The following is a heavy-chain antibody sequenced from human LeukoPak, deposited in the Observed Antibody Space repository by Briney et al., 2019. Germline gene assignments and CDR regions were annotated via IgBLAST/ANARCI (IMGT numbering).Heavy chain of an antibody. V-gene: IGHV4-4*07. CDR2: IYISGNT. CDR1: GGSLSSYY. J-gene: IGHJ5*02. D-gene: IGHD6-13*01. CDR3: ARTSGSSWYGNWFDP. Sequence: SETLSLTCSVSGGSLSSYYWSWVRQPAGKGLEWVGRIYISGNTNYNPSLKSRVTISVDMSKNQFSLKLSSVTAADTAVYYCARTSGSSWYGNWFDPWGQGTLVTVSS.